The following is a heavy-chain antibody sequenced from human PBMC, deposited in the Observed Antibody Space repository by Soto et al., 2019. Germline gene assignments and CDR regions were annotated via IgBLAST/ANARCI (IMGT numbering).Heavy chain of an antibody. CDR1: GFSLSNAGLG. V-gene: IGHV2-26*04. Sequence: QVTVKESGPVLVKPTETLTLTCTVSGFSLSNAGLGVSWIHQPPWKALEWLAHIFSNDEKSYSTSLKSRLTISKDTSKSQVVLTMTNMDPVDTATYYCASTYSTSWYWFDPWGQGTLVTVSS. CDR3: ASTYSTSWYWFDP. D-gene: IGHD6-13*01. CDR2: IFSNDEK. J-gene: IGHJ5*02.